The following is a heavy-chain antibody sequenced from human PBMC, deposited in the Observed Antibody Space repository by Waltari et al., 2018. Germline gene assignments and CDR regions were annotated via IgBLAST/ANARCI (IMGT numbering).Heavy chain of an antibody. V-gene: IGHV1-8*01. CDR3: ARRGVGDYVWGSYRQDWYFDL. CDR2: MNPNSGNT. Sequence: QVQLVQSGAEVKKPGASVKVSCKASGYTFTSYDINWVRQATGQGLEWMGWMNPNSGNTGYAQKFQGRVTMTRNTSISTAYMELSSLRSEDTAVYYCARRGVGDYVWGSYRQDWYFDLWGRGTLVTVSS. CDR1: GYTFTSYD. J-gene: IGHJ2*01. D-gene: IGHD3-16*02.